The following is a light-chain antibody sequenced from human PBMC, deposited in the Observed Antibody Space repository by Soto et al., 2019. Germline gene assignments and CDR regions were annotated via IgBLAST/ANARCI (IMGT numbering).Light chain of an antibody. CDR1: SSDVGGYNY. CDR3: NSYAGSNNWV. V-gene: IGLV2-8*01. J-gene: IGLJ3*02. Sequence: ALTQPASVSGSPGQSITISCTGTSSDVGGYNYVSWYQQHPGKAPKLMIYEVSKRPSGVPDRFSGSKSGNTASLTVSGLQAEDEADYYCNSYAGSNNWVFGGGTKLTVL. CDR2: EVS.